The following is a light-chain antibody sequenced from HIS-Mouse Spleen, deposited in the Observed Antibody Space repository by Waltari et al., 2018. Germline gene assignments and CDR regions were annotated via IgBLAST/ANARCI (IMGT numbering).Light chain of an antibody. CDR1: SPNIGAGYY. J-gene: IGLJ2*01. Sequence: QSVLTQPPSVSGAPGQRGTISCTGSSPNIGAGYYVHWYPQLPGTAPKPLISGNSNRPSGVPDRFSGSKSGTSASLAITGLQAEDEADYYCQSYDSSLSGSVFGGGTKLTVL. CDR2: GNS. CDR3: QSYDSSLSGSV. V-gene: IGLV1-40*01.